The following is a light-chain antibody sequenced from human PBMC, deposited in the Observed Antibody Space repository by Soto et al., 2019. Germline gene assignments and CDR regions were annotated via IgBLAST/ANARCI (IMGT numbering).Light chain of an antibody. CDR3: ASWDNSLNGYV. Sequence: QSVLTQRPSASGTPGQRVTISCSGSSSNIGRNTVSWYQQLPGTAPKLLIYSNNERPSGVPDRFSGSKSGTSASLAISGLQFEDEAGYYCASWDNSLNGYVFGAGTKLTVL. J-gene: IGLJ1*01. CDR1: SSNIGRNT. V-gene: IGLV1-44*01. CDR2: SNN.